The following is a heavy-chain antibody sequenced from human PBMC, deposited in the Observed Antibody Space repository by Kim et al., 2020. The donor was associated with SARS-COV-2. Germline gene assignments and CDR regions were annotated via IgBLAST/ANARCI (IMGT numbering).Heavy chain of an antibody. CDR1: GGPISSYY. CDR3: AGGSGKQWGNWFHP. D-gene: IGHD3-10*01. Sequence: SETLSLTCNVSGGPISSYYWNWIRQSPGKGLEWIGYIYYSGTTTYNPSLKSRVTISVDTSKNQFSLKLTSVTAADTAFYYCAGGSGKQWGNWFHPWGQGTLVTVSS. V-gene: IGHV4-59*01. CDR2: IYYSGTT. J-gene: IGHJ5*02.